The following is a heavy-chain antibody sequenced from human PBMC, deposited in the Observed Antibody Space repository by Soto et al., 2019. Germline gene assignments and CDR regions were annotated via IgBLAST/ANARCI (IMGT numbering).Heavy chain of an antibody. CDR3: ARDRVVGAPDAFDI. J-gene: IGHJ3*02. V-gene: IGHV3-33*01. CDR1: GFTFSSYG. D-gene: IGHD1-26*01. CDR2: IWYDGSNK. Sequence: LRLSCAASGFTFSSYGMHWVRQAPGKGLEWVAVIWYDGSNKYYADSVKGRFTISRDNSKDTLYLQMNSLRAEDTAVYYCARDRVVGAPDAFDIWGQGTMVTVSS.